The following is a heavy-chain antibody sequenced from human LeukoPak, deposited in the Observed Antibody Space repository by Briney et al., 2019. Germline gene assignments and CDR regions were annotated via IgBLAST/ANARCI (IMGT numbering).Heavy chain of an antibody. D-gene: IGHD6-19*01. Sequence: ASVKVPCKASGHTFTSYYMHWVRQAPGQGLEWMGIINPSGGSTSYVQKFQGRVTMTRDTSTSTVYMELSSLRSEDTAVYYCARDDSSGRNDYWGQGTLVTVSS. CDR3: ARDDSSGRNDY. V-gene: IGHV1-46*01. J-gene: IGHJ4*02. CDR1: GHTFTSYY. CDR2: INPSGGST.